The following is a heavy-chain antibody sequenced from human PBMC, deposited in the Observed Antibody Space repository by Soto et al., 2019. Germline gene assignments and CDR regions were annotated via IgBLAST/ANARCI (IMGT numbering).Heavy chain of an antibody. CDR3: AKDGDLWFGELGTPGSYGMDV. J-gene: IGHJ6*02. Sequence: SLRLSCAASGFTFASFEMNWVRQAPGEGLEWISYITASGDIKYYADSVKGRFTISRDNVKNSLYLQLNSLRAEDTAVYYCAKDGDLWFGELGTPGSYGMDVWGQGTTVTVSS. CDR1: GFTFASFE. CDR2: ITASGDIK. D-gene: IGHD3-10*01. V-gene: IGHV3-48*03.